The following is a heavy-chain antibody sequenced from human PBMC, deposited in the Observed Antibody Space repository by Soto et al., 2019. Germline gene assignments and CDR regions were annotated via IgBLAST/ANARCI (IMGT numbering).Heavy chain of an antibody. J-gene: IGHJ4*01. CDR2: ISGSGGST. V-gene: IGHV3-23*01. CDR1: GFTFRSSA. D-gene: IGHD3-16*02. CDR3: AKDLLGFNDYGWGNYRSHHASSDY. Sequence: PGGSLRLSCAAFGFTFRSSAMSWVRQAPGKGLEGVSAISGSGGSTYYADSVKGRFPISRANSKNMLYLQMNSLRAEDTAVYYFAKDLLGFNDYGWGNYRSHHASSDYWGQGTLVTVSS.